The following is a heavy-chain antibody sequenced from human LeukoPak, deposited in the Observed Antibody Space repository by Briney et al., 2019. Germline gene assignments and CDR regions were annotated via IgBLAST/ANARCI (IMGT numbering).Heavy chain of an antibody. CDR1: GFTFSSFW. CDR2: IKEDGSER. D-gene: IGHD1-7*01. CDR3: ATSLGTTTTF. V-gene: IGHV3-7*01. Sequence: GGSLRLSCAVSGFTFSSFWMTWVRQAPGRGLEWVANIKEDGSERHYVDSVEGRFTISRDNAKKSLYLQMNTLRAEDTAVYYCATSLGTTTTFWGQGTLVTVSS. J-gene: IGHJ4*02.